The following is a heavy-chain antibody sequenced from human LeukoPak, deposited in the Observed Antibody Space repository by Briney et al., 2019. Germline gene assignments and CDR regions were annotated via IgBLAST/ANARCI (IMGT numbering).Heavy chain of an antibody. CDR3: ARGSDIVATNDAFDI. J-gene: IGHJ3*02. D-gene: IGHD5-12*01. CDR1: GYTFTIYD. CDR2: MNPNSGNT. V-gene: IGHV1-8*01. Sequence: ASVTVSFTASGYTFTIYDINWVRQPTGQGLEWMGWMNPNSGNTVYAQKYQGRVTMSRNTSISTAYMELSSLRSEDTAVYYCARGSDIVATNDAFDILGQGTMVTVSS.